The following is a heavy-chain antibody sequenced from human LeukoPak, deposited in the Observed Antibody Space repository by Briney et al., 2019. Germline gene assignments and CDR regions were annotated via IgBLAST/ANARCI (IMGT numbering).Heavy chain of an antibody. V-gene: IGHV1-2*02. J-gene: IGHJ3*02. CDR2: INPNSGGT. CDR1: GYTFTGYY. D-gene: IGHD3-9*01. Sequence: ASVKVSCKASGYTFTGYYMHWVRQAPGQGLEWMGWINPNSGGTNYAQKFQGRVTMTRDTSISTAYMELSRLRSDDTAVYYCARVVLRYFDWLGRSDAFDIWGQGTMVTLSS. CDR3: ARVVLRYFDWLGRSDAFDI.